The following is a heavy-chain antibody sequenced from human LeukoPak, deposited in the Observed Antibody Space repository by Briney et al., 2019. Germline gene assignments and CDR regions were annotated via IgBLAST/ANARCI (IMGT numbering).Heavy chain of an antibody. CDR2: ISSSGSTI. CDR1: GFTFSSYE. CDR3: AKNAITMIRGVDY. J-gene: IGHJ4*02. D-gene: IGHD3-10*01. Sequence: GGSLRLSCAASGFTFSSYEMNWVRQAPGKGLEWVSYISSSGSTIYYADSVKGRFTISRDNSKNTLYLQMNSLRAEDTAIYYCAKNAITMIRGVDYWGQGTLLTVSS. V-gene: IGHV3-48*03.